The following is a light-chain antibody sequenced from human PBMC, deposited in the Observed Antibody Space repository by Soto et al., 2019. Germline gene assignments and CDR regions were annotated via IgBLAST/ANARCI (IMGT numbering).Light chain of an antibody. CDR2: EGT. J-gene: IGLJ1*01. CDR1: SSDVGSYNR. CDR3: CSYTTTYTYV. Sequence: QSAPTQPASVSGSPGQSITISWTGTSSDVGSYNRVSWYQQHPGKAPKLMIYEGTKRPSGVSTRFSGSKSGNTASLTISGLLAEDEGDYYCCSYTTTYTYVFGTGTKLTVL. V-gene: IGLV2-23*01.